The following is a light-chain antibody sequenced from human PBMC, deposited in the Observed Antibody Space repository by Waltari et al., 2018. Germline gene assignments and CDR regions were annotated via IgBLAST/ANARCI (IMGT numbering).Light chain of an antibody. CDR3: QQYYSTLALT. CDR2: AAS. Sequence: DLPMPQPPPSLSACVGHRTSTTCRASQGISNSLAWYQQKPGKAPKLLLYAASRLESGVPPRFSGSGSGADYTLTISSLQPEDFATYYCQQYYSTLALTFGGGTKVEIK. V-gene: IGKV1-NL1*01. J-gene: IGKJ4*01. CDR1: QGISNS.